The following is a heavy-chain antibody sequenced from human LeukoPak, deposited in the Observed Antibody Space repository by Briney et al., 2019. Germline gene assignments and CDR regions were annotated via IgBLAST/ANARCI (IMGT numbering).Heavy chain of an antibody. CDR3: ARESLSSTSFDAFDI. V-gene: IGHV3-11*04. Sequence: PGGSLRLSCAASGFTFSDYYMSWIRQAPGKGLEWVSYISSSGSTIYYADSVKGRFTISRDNAKNSLYLQMNSLRAEDTAVYYCARESLSSTSFDAFDIWGQGTMVTVSS. J-gene: IGHJ3*02. D-gene: IGHD2-2*01. CDR2: ISSSGSTI. CDR1: GFTFSDYY.